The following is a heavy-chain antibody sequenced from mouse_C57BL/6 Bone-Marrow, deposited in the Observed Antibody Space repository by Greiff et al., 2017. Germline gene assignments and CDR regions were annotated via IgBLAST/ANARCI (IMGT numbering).Heavy chain of an antibody. Sequence: VQLKQSGPELVKPGASVKISCKASGYSFTGYYMHWVKQSNGNILDWIGYIYPYNGVSSYNQKFKGKATLTVDKSSSTAYMELRSLTSEDSAVYYCASPIYYYCSSYGSWFAYWGQGTLVTVSA. D-gene: IGHD1-1*01. CDR3: ASPIYYYCSSYGSWFAY. V-gene: IGHV1-31*01. CDR2: IYPYNGVS. CDR1: GYSFTGYY. J-gene: IGHJ3*01.